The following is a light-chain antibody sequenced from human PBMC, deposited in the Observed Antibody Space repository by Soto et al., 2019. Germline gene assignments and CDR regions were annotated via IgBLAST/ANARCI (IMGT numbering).Light chain of an antibody. CDR1: SSDFGGYNY. V-gene: IGLV2-14*01. CDR3: SSYAKGSTLYV. CDR2: DVS. J-gene: IGLJ1*01. Sequence: QSALTQPASVSASPGQSITISCTGTSSDFGGYNYVSWYQQQPGKAPKLMIYDVSHRPSGVSNRFAGSKSGNTASLTISGLQAEDEADYYCSSYAKGSTLYVFGTGTKVTVL.